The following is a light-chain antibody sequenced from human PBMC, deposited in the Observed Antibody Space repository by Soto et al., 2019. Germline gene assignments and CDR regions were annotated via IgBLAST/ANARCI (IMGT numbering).Light chain of an antibody. V-gene: IGKV3-11*01. Sequence: EIVLTQSPATLSLSPGERATLSCRASQSVSSYLAWYQQQPGQAPRLLIYDASNRATGIPARFSGSGSGTDFTLTISSLEPEDFAVYYCQQRSNWPIFGQGTKLEIK. CDR3: QQRSNWPI. CDR1: QSVSSY. J-gene: IGKJ2*01. CDR2: DAS.